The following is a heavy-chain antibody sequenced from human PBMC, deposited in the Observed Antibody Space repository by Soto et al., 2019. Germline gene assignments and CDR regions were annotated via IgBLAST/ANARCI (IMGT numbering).Heavy chain of an antibody. CDR3: AKFSGYYYFDS. V-gene: IGHV3-23*01. J-gene: IGHJ4*02. Sequence: GGSLRLSCAASGFTFSSYAMSWVRQAPGKGLEWVSAISGSGGSTYYADSVKGRFTISRDNSKNTLDLQMNSLRAGDRAVYYCAKFSGYYYFDSWGQGTLVTVSS. CDR2: ISGSGGST. CDR1: GFTFSSYA. D-gene: IGHD3-22*01.